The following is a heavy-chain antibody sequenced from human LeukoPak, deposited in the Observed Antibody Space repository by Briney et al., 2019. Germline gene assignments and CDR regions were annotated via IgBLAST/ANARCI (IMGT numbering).Heavy chain of an antibody. V-gene: IGHV3-23*01. Sequence: PGGSLTLSCAASGFTFSSYAMSWVRQAPGKGLEWVSAISGSGGSTYYADSVKGRFTISRDNSKNTLYLQMNSLRAEDTAVYYCAKGTKYSSGWYYFDYWGQGTLVTVSS. J-gene: IGHJ4*02. CDR3: AKGTKYSSGWYYFDY. CDR2: ISGSGGST. D-gene: IGHD6-19*01. CDR1: GFTFSSYA.